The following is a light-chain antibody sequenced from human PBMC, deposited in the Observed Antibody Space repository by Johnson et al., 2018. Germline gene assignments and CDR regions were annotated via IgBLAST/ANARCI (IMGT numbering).Light chain of an antibody. V-gene: IGLV1-51*02. CDR2: ENN. J-gene: IGLJ1*01. CDR3: GTWASRLSAGNV. CDR1: SSNIGNNY. Sequence: QSVLTQPPSVSAAPGQKVTISCSGSSSNIGNNYVSWYQQLPGTAPKLLIYENNKRPSGIPDRFSGSKSGTSATLGITGLQTGDEADYYCGTWASRLSAGNVLEKGNKVT.